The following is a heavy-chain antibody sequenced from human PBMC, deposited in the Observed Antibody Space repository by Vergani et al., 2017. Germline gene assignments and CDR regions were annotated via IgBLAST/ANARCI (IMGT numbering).Heavy chain of an antibody. J-gene: IGHJ4*02. CDR1: GFPLSNYD. CDR2: IQLDGSKQ. Sequence: QVQLVESGGGVVQRGGSLRLLCAPSGFPLSNYDMQWIRQGPGKGLEFVAFIQLDGSKQYYADSVKGRFTLSRDFSKNTLYLQMNSLRTDDTATYYWAKHFRDWGIDYGGQGTQVIVSS. CDR3: AKHFRDWGIDY. V-gene: IGHV3-30*02. D-gene: IGHD3-16*01.